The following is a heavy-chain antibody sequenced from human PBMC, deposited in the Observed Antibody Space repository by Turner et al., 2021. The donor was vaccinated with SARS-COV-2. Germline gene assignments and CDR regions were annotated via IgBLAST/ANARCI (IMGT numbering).Heavy chain of an antibody. D-gene: IGHD4-17*01. J-gene: IGHJ5*02. CDR2: LYYSGST. CDR3: ARHGPTSTTKAFDP. CDR1: GCSISSSYYY. Sequence: LQLQESGPGLVKPSETLSLSCTVSGCSISSSYYYWGWIRQPPGKGLEWIGSLYYSGSTYYNPSLKSRVTISADTSKTQFSLKLNSVTAADTAVYYCARHGPTSTTKAFDPWGQGTLVTVSS. V-gene: IGHV4-39*01.